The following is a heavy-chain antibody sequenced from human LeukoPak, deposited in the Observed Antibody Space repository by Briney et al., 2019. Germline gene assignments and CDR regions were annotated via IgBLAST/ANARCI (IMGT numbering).Heavy chain of an antibody. Sequence: SETLSLTCTVSGGSISSYYWSWIRQPPGKGLEWIGYIYYSGSTYYNPSLKSRVTISVDTSKNQFSLKLSSVTAADTAVYYCARDGYYGSGSKRYWGQGTLVTVSS. J-gene: IGHJ4*02. V-gene: IGHV4-59*12. CDR1: GGSISSYY. CDR2: IYYSGST. D-gene: IGHD3-10*01. CDR3: ARDGYYGSGSKRY.